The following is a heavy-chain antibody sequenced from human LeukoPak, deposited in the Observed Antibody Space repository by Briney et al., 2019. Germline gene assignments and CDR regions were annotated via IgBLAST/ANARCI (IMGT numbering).Heavy chain of an antibody. CDR2: IIPIFGTA. J-gene: IGHJ4*02. V-gene: IGHV1-69*05. Sequence: ASVKVSCKASGGTFSSYAISWVRQAPGQGLEWMGGIIPIFGTANYAQKFQGRVTMTTDTSTSTAYMELRSLRSDDTAVYYCARDPGSGSLELDYWGQGTLVTVSS. CDR1: GGTFSSYA. CDR3: ARDPGSGSLELDY. D-gene: IGHD6-19*01.